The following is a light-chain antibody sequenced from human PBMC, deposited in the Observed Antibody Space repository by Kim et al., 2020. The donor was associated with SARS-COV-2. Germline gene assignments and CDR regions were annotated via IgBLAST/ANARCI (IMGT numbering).Light chain of an antibody. J-gene: IGLJ2*01. CDR3: QAWDSSTVV. CDR1: KLGDKY. CDR2: QDS. V-gene: IGLV3-1*01. Sequence: VSPGQTAIITCSGDKLGDKYACWYQQEPGQSPVLVIYQDSKRPSGIPERFSGSNSGNTATLTISGTQAMDEADYYCQAWDSSTVVFGGGTQLTVL.